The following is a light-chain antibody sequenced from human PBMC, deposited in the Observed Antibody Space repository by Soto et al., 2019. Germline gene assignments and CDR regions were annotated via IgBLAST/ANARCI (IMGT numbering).Light chain of an antibody. Sequence: EIVLTQSPATLSLSPGERATLSCRASQSVSTHLAWYQQKPGQAPSLLIYDASKRATGIPARFSGSGSGTDFTLTISRLEPEDFAVYYCQQYFASSWTFGQGTKVDIK. CDR3: QQYFASSWT. V-gene: IGKV3-11*01. CDR1: QSVSTH. J-gene: IGKJ1*01. CDR2: DAS.